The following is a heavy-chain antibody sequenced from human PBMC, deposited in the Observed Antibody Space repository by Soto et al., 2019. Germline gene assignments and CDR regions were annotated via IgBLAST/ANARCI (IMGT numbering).Heavy chain of an antibody. J-gene: IGHJ4*02. V-gene: IGHV3-23*01. CDR2: ISGSGGST. Sequence: GGSLRLSCAASGFTFSSYAMNWVRQAPGRGLEWVSVISGSGGSTYYADSVKGRFTISRDNSKNTLYLQMNRLRAEDTAVYYCARRSSGWYFDYWGQGTLVTVSS. CDR3: ARRSSGWYFDY. CDR1: GFTFSSYA. D-gene: IGHD6-19*01.